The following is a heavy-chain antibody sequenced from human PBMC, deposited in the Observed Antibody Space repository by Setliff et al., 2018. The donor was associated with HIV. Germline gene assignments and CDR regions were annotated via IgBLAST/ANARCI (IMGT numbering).Heavy chain of an antibody. V-gene: IGHV3-23*03. D-gene: IGHD2-15*01. J-gene: IGHJ4*02. CDR3: ARAAVVGRPLYYFDS. CDR1: RFRISNYA. CDR2: LYSGGGVS. Sequence: LRLSCAVSRFRISNYAMSWVRQAPGKGLEWVSTLYSGGGVSYYGDSVKGRFTISSDDGTVYLQLNSLRAEDTALYYCARAAVVGRPLYYFDSWGQGTLVTVS.